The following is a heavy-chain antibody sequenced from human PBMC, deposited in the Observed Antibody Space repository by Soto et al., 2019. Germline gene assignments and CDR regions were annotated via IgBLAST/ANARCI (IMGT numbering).Heavy chain of an antibody. CDR1: GFTFSSYA. CDR3: ARLHNYHDALDV. CDR2: ISSNGGSI. V-gene: IGHV3-64*01. Sequence: EVQLVESGGSLVQPGGSLRLSCAASGFTFSSYAMHWVRQAPGKGLEYVSAISSNGGSIYYGNSVKGRFTISRDNSKNTLYLQMGSVRAEDMAVSYAARLHNYHDALDVWGQGSTVTVSS. J-gene: IGHJ6*02. D-gene: IGHD4-4*01.